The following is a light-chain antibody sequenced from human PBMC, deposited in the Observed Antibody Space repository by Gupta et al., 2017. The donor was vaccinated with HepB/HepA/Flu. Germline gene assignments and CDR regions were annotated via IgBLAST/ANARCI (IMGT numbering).Light chain of an antibody. J-gene: IGKJ1*01. CDR2: KAS. CDR1: QSISSW. Sequence: DIQMTQSPSILSASVGDRVTITCRASQSISSWLAWYQQKPGKAPKLLIYKASRVESGVPSRFSGSGSGTEFTLTISSLQPDDFANYYCQHENSSSATFGQGTKVEIK. CDR3: QHENSSSAT. V-gene: IGKV1-5*03.